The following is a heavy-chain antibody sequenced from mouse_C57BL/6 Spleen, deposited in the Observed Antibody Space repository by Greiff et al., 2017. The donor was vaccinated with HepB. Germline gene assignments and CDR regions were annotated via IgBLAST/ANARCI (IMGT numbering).Heavy chain of an antibody. Sequence: EVKLMESGGGLVQPGGSLKLSCAASGFTFSDYGMAWVRQAPRKGHEWVAFISNLAYSINYADTVTGRFTISRENAKNTLYMEISSLRSEDTAIYYCARGGYGSYYFDYWGQGTTLTVSS. CDR1: GFTFSDYG. D-gene: IGHD1-1*01. CDR3: ARGGYGSYYFDY. CDR2: ISNLAYSI. V-gene: IGHV5-15*01. J-gene: IGHJ2*01.